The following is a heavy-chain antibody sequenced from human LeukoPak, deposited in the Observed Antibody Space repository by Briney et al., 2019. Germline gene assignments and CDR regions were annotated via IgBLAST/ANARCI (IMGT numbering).Heavy chain of an antibody. D-gene: IGHD1-26*01. CDR1: GGSISSYY. J-gene: IGHJ4*02. CDR2: IYCSGST. V-gene: IGHV4-59*01. Sequence: PSETLSLTCTVSGGSISSYYWSWIRQPPGKGLEWIGYIYCSGSTNYNPSLKSRVTISVDTSKSQFSLKLSSVTAADTAVYYCARDGGQWELRGDFDYWGQGTLVTVSS. CDR3: ARDGGQWELRGDFDY.